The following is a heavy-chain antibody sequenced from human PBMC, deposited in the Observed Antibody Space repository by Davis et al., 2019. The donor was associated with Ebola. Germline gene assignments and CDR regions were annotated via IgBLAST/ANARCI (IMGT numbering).Heavy chain of an antibody. V-gene: IGHV3-21*01. CDR1: GFTFSSYS. J-gene: IGHJ4*02. D-gene: IGHD6-13*01. CDR2: ISSSSSYI. CDR3: ARARARHNEAAAGSD. Sequence: GESLKIPCAASGFTFSSYSMNWVRQAPGKGLEWVSSISSSSSYIYHADSVKGRFTISRDNAKNSLYLQMNSLRAEDTAVYYCARARARHNEAAAGSDWGQGTLVTVSS.